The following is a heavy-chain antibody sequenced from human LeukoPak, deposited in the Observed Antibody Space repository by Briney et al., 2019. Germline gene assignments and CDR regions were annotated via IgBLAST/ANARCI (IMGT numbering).Heavy chain of an antibody. CDR2: IDTSAAYI. CDR3: ARGRSITLLRGVAMSDGFDI. Sequence: GGSLRLSCAASGFTFSSYSMNWVRQAPGKGLEWVSFIDTSAAYIYYGDSMRGRFIISRDNAKNSLYLQMNGLRAEDTAVYYCARGRSITLLRGVAMSDGFDIWGQGTMVTVSS. D-gene: IGHD3-10*01. V-gene: IGHV3-21*01. CDR1: GFTFSSYS. J-gene: IGHJ3*02.